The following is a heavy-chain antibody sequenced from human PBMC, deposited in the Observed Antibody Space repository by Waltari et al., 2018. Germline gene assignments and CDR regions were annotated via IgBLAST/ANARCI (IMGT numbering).Heavy chain of an antibody. CDR1: GYSIRSGYY. CDR2: IYHSGST. D-gene: IGHD2-8*01. CDR3: ARPRWSTLYYFDY. J-gene: IGHJ4*02. V-gene: IGHV4-38-2*01. Sequence: QVQLQESGPGLVKPSETLSLTCAVSGYSIRSGYYWGWIRQPPGKGLEWIGSIYHSGSTYYNPSRKSRVTISVDTSKNQFSLKLSSVTAADTAVYYCARPRWSTLYYFDYWGQGTLVTVSS.